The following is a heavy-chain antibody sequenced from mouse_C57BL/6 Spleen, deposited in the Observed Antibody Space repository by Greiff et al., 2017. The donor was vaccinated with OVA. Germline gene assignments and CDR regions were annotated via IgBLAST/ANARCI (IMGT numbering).Heavy chain of an antibody. CDR3: ARWVSYVDY. Sequence: QVQLQQPGAELVMPGASVKLSCKASGYTFTSYWMHWVKQRPGQGLEWIGEIDPSDSYTNYNQKFKGKSTLTVDKSSSTAYMQLSSLTSEDSAVYYCARWVSYVDYWGQGTTLTVSS. V-gene: IGHV1-69*01. J-gene: IGHJ2*01. CDR2: IDPSDSYT. CDR1: GYTFTSYW. D-gene: IGHD2-1*01.